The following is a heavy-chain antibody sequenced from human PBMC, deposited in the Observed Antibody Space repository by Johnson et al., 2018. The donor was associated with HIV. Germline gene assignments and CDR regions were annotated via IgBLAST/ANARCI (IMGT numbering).Heavy chain of an antibody. CDR3: ARDVVGVPAASDAFAI. D-gene: IGHD2-2*01. V-gene: IGHV3-23*04. CDR2: ISGSGGST. CDR1: GFTFSNAW. J-gene: IGHJ3*02. Sequence: QLVESGGGLVKPGGSLRLSCAASGFTFSNAWMSWVRQAPGKGLEWVSAISGSGGSTYYADSVKGRFTISRDNSKNTLYLQMNSLRAEDTALYYCARDVVGVPAASDAFAIWGQGTMVTVSS.